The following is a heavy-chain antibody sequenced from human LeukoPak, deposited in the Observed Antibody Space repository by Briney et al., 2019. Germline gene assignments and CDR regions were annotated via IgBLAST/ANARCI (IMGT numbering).Heavy chain of an antibody. V-gene: IGHV3-23*01. D-gene: IGHD3-10*01. J-gene: IGHJ4*02. CDR3: AKGRSTMVRGVIPYYFDY. CDR2: ISGSGGST. CDR1: GFTFSSYA. Sequence: GGSLRLSCAASGFTFSSYAMSWVRQAPGKGLEWVSAISGSGGSTYYADSVKGRFTISRDNSKNTLYLQMNSLRAEDTAVYYCAKGRSTMVRGVIPYYFDYWGQGTLVTVSS.